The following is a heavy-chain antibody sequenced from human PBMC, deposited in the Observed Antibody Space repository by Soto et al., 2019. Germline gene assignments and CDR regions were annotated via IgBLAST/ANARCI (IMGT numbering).Heavy chain of an antibody. Sequence: QLQLQESGPGLVKPSETLSLTCTVSGGSISSSSYYWGWIRQPPGKGLEWIGSIYYSGTTYYNPSFQSXXSXAXXTSQSQFSLKLTSVTAADTAVYYCARQVGGSGFDYWGQGTLVTVSS. CDR3: ARQVGGSGFDY. CDR1: GGSISSSSYY. CDR2: IYYSGTT. D-gene: IGHD3-10*01. J-gene: IGHJ4*02. V-gene: IGHV4-39*01.